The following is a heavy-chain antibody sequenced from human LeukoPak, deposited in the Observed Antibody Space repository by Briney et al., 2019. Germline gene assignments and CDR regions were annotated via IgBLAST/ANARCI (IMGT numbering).Heavy chain of an antibody. CDR3: ARDGIATNDY. CDR2: ISYDGSNK. Sequence: GGALRLSCAACGLTYSNYGMHWVGQPRGKGRAGVAVISYDGSNKYYADFVKGRFTISRENSKNTLYLQMGSLRAEDTAVYYCARDGIATNDYWGQGILVTVSS. V-gene: IGHV3-30*03. J-gene: IGHJ4*02. CDR1: GLTYSNYG. D-gene: IGHD5-24*01.